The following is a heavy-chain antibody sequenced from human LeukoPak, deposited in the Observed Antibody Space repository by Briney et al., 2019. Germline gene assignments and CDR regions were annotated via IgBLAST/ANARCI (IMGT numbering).Heavy chain of an antibody. CDR1: GFIFSTSW. J-gene: IGHJ3*01. D-gene: IGHD4-17*01. Sequence: GGSLRLSCEASGFIFSTSWMYWVRQAPGKGLEWVADINPDGSVFYYVDSVKGRFTISRDNARNTLYLQMNSLRDEDTAMYCCARDTTYGAADVWGQGTVVTVTS. CDR2: INPDGSVF. CDR3: ARDTTYGAADV. V-gene: IGHV3-7*05.